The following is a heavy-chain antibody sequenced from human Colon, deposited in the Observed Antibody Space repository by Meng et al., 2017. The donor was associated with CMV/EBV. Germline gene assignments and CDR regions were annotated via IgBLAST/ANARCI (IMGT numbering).Heavy chain of an antibody. D-gene: IGHD3-10*01. CDR3: ARDPDGSGTYHEFFES. CDR2: ISYDGSNK. V-gene: IGHV3-30-3*01. Sequence: GESLKISCAASGFTFSSYAMHWVRQAPGKGLEWVAVISYDGSNKYYADSVKGRFTISRDNAKNSLSLQMNSLRAEDTAVYYCARDPDGSGTYHEFFESWGQGTLVTVSS. J-gene: IGHJ4*02. CDR1: GFTFSSYA.